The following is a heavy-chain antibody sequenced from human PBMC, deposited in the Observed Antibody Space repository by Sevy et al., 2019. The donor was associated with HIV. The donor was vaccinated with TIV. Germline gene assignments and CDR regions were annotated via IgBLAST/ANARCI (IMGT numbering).Heavy chain of an antibody. CDR3: SRSVYGSGIYLNDY. V-gene: IGHV1-2*02. CDR2: INPKDGGT. Sequence: ASVKVSCKASGYLFSGYYVHWVRQAPGQGLEWMGWINPKDGGTNYAQKFQGRVTMTTDTSISTAYLELNRLTSDDTAMFYCSRSVYGSGIYLNDYWGQGTLITVSS. J-gene: IGHJ4*02. D-gene: IGHD3-10*01. CDR1: GYLFSGYY.